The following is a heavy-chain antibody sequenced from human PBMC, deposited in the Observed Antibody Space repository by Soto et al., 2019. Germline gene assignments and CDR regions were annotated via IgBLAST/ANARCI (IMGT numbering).Heavy chain of an antibody. Sequence: SETLSLTCTVSGGSVTNSSYYWGWIRQSPGKGLEWIGSVYYRGRSYSKSSVKSRVTTSVDTSKNRFSLSLNSVTASDTAVYFCVSQRTTVPTQAYFDYRGPGALVTVSS. V-gene: IGHV4-39*01. D-gene: IGHD4-17*01. CDR2: VYYRGRS. CDR1: GGSVTNSSYY. J-gene: IGHJ4*02. CDR3: VSQRTTVPTQAYFDY.